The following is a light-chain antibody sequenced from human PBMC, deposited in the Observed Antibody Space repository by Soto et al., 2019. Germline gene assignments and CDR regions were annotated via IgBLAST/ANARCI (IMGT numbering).Light chain of an antibody. CDR2: SNR. Sequence: QSVLTQPPSASGAPGQRVTISCTGSSSNIGAGYDVHWYQQLLGTAPKLLIYSNRNPPSGVPDRFSVSKSGTSASLAITGLQDEDEADYYCQSYDSSLSVSVFGGGTQLTVL. V-gene: IGLV1-40*01. J-gene: IGLJ7*01. CDR1: SSNIGAGYD. CDR3: QSYDSSLSVSV.